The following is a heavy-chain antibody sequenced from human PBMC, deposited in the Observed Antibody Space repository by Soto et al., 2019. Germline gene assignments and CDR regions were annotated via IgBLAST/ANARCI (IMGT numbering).Heavy chain of an antibody. CDR1: GDSISNGGFY. D-gene: IGHD2-15*01. V-gene: IGHV4-31*03. J-gene: IGHJ5*02. CDR3: ARGCSAGHWFAP. CDR2: IFHSGST. Sequence: QVQLQESGPGLVKPSQTLSLTCTVSGDSISNGGFYYSWIRQHPGQGLEWVGYIFHSGSTLSNPSLRSRVTLSADTSKNQLFLKLTSVTAADTAVYYCARGCSAGHWFAPWGQGTLVTVSA.